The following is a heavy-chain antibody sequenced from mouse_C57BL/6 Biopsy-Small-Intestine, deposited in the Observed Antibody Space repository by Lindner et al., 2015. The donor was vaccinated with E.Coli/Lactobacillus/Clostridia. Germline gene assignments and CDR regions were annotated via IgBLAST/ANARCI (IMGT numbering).Heavy chain of an antibody. CDR3: ARGGAQGFAF. Sequence: VQLQESGAELAKPGASVKISCKASGYAFSSYWMNWVKQRPGKGLEWIGRIFPGDGDNIYNGKFKGKATLTADKSSSTAYMQLSSLTSEDSAVYFCARGGAQGFAFWGQGTLVTVSA. V-gene: IGHV1-82*01. CDR1: GYAFSSYW. CDR2: IFPGDGDN. J-gene: IGHJ3*01.